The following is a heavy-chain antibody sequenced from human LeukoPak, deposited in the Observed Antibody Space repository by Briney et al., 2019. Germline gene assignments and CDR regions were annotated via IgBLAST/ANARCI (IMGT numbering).Heavy chain of an antibody. CDR2: IWYDGSNK. V-gene: IGHV3-33*06. CDR3: AKDHTAKGIAAAGVFDY. D-gene: IGHD6-13*01. J-gene: IGHJ4*02. CDR1: GFTFSSYG. Sequence: GGSLRLSCAASGFTFSSYGMHWGREAPGKGLEWVAVIWYDGSNKYYADSVKGRFTISRDNSKNTLYLQMNSLRAEDTAVYYCAKDHTAKGIAAAGVFDYWGQGTLVIVSS.